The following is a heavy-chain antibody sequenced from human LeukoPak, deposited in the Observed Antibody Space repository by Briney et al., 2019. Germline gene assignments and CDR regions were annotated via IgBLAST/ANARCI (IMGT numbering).Heavy chain of an antibody. CDR1: GGSISSYY. CDR2: IYYSGST. V-gene: IGHV4-59*01. Sequence: SETLSLTYTVSGGSISSYYWSWIRQPPGKGLEWIGYIYYSGSTNYNPSLKSRVTISVDTSKNQFSLKLSSVTAADTAVYYCARQVGATLAFDYWGQGALVTVSS. CDR3: ARQVGATLAFDY. D-gene: IGHD1-26*01. J-gene: IGHJ4*02.